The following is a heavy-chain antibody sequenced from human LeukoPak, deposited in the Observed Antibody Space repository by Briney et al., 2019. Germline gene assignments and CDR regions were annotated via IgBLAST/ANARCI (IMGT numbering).Heavy chain of an antibody. Sequence: PGGSLRLSCAASGFTFSSYGMSWVCQAPGKGLEWVSAISGSGGSTYYADSVKGRFTISRDNSKNTLYLQMNSLRAEDTAVYYCAKDRVAGHRLKYYFDYWGQGTLVTVSS. D-gene: IGHD6-19*01. CDR1: GFTFSSYG. V-gene: IGHV3-23*01. J-gene: IGHJ4*02. CDR2: ISGSGGST. CDR3: AKDRVAGHRLKYYFDY.